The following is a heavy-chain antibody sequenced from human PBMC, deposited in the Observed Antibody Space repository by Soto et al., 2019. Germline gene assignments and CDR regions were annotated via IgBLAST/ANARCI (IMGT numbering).Heavy chain of an antibody. CDR3: VKDEGFCSSGNCYSVARGGFDL. CDR2: ISSNGIST. V-gene: IGHV3-64D*06. J-gene: IGHJ3*01. D-gene: IGHD2-15*01. Sequence: GGSLRLSCSASGFALSSYAMHWVRQAPGKGLEYVSSISSNGISTYYADSVKGRFTISRDNSKNTLYIQMNSLRPDDTALYYCVKDEGFCSSGNCYSVARGGFDLWGQGTMVTVSS. CDR1: GFALSSYA.